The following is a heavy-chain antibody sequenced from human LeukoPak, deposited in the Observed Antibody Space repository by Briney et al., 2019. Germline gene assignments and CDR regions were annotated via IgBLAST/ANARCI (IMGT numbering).Heavy chain of an antibody. Sequence: SETLSLTCAVSGDSIKDYYWSWIRQTPGRGLNLIGYIYSGSTNYNPSLKSRVTISVDTPKNQVSLKLRSVTAADTAVYYCARSAAYYNFWTGYYDALYYMDVWGKGTTVTVSS. J-gene: IGHJ6*03. V-gene: IGHV4-59*01. CDR2: IYSGST. CDR1: GDSIKDYY. D-gene: IGHD3-3*01. CDR3: ARSAAYYNFWTGYYDALYYMDV.